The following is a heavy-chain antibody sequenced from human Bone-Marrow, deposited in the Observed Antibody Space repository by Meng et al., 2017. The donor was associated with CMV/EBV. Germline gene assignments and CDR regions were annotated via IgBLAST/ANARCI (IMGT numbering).Heavy chain of an antibody. Sequence: SLKISCAASGFTFSDYYMSWIRQAPGKGLEWVSYISSSGSTIYYADSVKGRFTISRDNAKNSLYLQMNSLRAEDTAVYYCARGNSWSLFDYWGQGTLVTVSS. CDR1: GFTFSDYY. CDR3: ARGNSWSLFDY. CDR2: ISSSGSTI. V-gene: IGHV3-11*04. D-gene: IGHD6-13*01. J-gene: IGHJ4*02.